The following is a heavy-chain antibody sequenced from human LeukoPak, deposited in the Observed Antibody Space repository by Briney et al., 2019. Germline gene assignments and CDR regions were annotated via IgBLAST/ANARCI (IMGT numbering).Heavy chain of an antibody. D-gene: IGHD3-16*01. J-gene: IGHJ4*02. Sequence: GASVKVSCKASGYTFISYPMIWVRQAPGQGLEWMGWIDTNTGNPSNAQGFTGRFVFSLDTSVSTTFLYINNLKADDTAVYYCARGGGARLRYPFDYWGQGTLVTVSS. CDR1: GYTFISYP. CDR2: IDTNTGNP. CDR3: ARGGGARLRYPFDY. V-gene: IGHV7-4-1*02.